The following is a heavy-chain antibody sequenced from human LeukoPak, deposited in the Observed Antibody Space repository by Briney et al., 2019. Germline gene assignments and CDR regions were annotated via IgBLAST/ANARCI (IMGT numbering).Heavy chain of an antibody. CDR2: ISAYNGNT. V-gene: IGHV1-18*01. J-gene: IGHJ3*02. D-gene: IGHD3-3*01. CDR3: ASDHRVYYDFWSGYLFYAFDI. Sequence: ASVKVSCKASDYTFTSYGISWVRQAPGQGLEWMGWISAYNGNTNYAQKLQGRVTMTTDTSTSTAYMELRSLRSDDTAVYYCASDHRVYYDFWSGYLFYAFDIWGQGTMVTVSS. CDR1: DYTFTSYG.